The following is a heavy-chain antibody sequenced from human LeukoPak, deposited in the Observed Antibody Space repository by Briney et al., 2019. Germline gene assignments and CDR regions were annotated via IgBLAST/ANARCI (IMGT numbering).Heavy chain of an antibody. CDR2: ITSRGEAT. CDR3: ARDRPNYYHSSGHYYRQNGDY. J-gene: IGHJ4*02. Sequence: ETGGSLRLSCAASGFTFTTYAMSWVRQTPRQGLEWASPITSRGEATYYAGSVQGRFTISRDNSKNTLYLQMSSLTAEDTAVYYCARDRPNYYHSSGHYYRQNGDYWGQGTLVTVSS. V-gene: IGHV3-23*01. D-gene: IGHD3-22*01. CDR1: GFTFTTYA.